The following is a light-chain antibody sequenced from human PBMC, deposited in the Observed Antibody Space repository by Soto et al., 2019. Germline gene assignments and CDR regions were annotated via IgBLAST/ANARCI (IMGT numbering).Light chain of an antibody. CDR2: KAS. CDR3: QHYNSYGT. Sequence: WMSQYLSLLSASTGDRVTISFRMSQGISSYLAWYQQKPGKAPKLLIYKASSLESGVPSRFSGSGSGTEFTLTYSSRQRDDFATYSCQHYNSYGTFGQGTRLEIK. CDR1: QGISSY. V-gene: IGKV1D-8*02. J-gene: IGKJ5*01.